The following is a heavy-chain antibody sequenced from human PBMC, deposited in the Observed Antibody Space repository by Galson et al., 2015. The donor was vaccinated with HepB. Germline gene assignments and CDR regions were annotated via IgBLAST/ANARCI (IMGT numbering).Heavy chain of an antibody. J-gene: IGHJ5*02. D-gene: IGHD3-10*01. CDR1: GYTFTSYA. CDR2: INAGNGNT. Sequence: SVKVSCKASGYTFTSYAMHWVRQAPGQRLEWMGWINAGNGNTKYSQKFQGRVTITRDTSASTAYMELSSLRSEDTAVYYCARELWFGVNWFDPWGQGTLVTVSS. V-gene: IGHV1-3*01. CDR3: ARELWFGVNWFDP.